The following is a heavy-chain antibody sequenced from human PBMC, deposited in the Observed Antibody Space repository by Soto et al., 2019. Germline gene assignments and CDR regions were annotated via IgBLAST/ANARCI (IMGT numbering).Heavy chain of an antibody. CDR1: GYTFTSYG. D-gene: IGHD2-15*01. CDR2: ISAYNGNT. CDR3: ASQNYCSGGSCYPNDAFDI. Sequence: ASVKVSCKASGYTFTSYGISWVRQAPGQGLEWMGWISAYNGNTNYAQKLQGRVTMTTDTSTSTAYMELRSLRSDDTAVYYCASQNYCSGGSCYPNDAFDIRGQGTMVTVSS. J-gene: IGHJ3*02. V-gene: IGHV1-18*01.